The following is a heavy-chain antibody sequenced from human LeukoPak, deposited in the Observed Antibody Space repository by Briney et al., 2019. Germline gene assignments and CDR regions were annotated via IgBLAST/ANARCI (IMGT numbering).Heavy chain of an antibody. CDR3: ARDQAAGDSPFDY. J-gene: IGHJ4*02. CDR2: ISYDGSSK. Sequence: GRSLRLSCAASGFTFSTYAMHWVRQAPGKGLEWVAVISYDGSSKNYGDSVKGRFTISRDNSKNTLYLQMNSLRAEDTAVYYCARDQAAGDSPFDYWGQGTLVTVSS. D-gene: IGHD4-17*01. V-gene: IGHV3-30-3*01. CDR1: GFTFSTYA.